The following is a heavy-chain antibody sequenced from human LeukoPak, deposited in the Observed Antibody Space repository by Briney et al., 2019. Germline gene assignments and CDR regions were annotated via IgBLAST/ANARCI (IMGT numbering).Heavy chain of an antibody. V-gene: IGHV4-59*10. CDR2: MHTSGST. CDR3: ARFAHPDFRYYYYYYMDV. Sequence: SSETLSLTCAVYGGSFSGYYWSWIRQPPGKGLEWIGRMHTSGSTNYNPSLKSRVTMSVDTSKNQFSLKLSSVTAADTAVYYCARFAHPDFRYYYYYYMDVWGKGTTVTVSS. CDR1: GGSFSGYY. J-gene: IGHJ6*03. D-gene: IGHD3-3*01.